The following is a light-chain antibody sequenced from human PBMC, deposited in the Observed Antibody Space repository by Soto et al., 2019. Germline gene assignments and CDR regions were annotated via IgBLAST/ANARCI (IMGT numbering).Light chain of an antibody. CDR3: QTWGTGIHYV. CDR1: SGHSSYA. CDR2: LNSDGSH. J-gene: IGLJ1*01. Sequence: QPVLTQSPSASASLGASVKLTCTLSSGHSSYAIAWHQQQPEKGPRYLMKLNSDGSHSKGDGIPDRFSGSSSGAERYLTISSLQSEDEADSYWQTWGTGIHYVFGTGTKVTVL. V-gene: IGLV4-69*01.